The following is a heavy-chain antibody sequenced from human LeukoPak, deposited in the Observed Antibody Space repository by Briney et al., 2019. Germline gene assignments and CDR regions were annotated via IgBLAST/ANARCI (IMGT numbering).Heavy chain of an antibody. D-gene: IGHD6-6*01. CDR3: ARGSVAARRFDY. V-gene: IGHV4-30-2*01. CDR1: GGSISSGGYY. Sequence: SETLSLTCTVSGGSISSGGYYWNWIRQPPGKGLEWIGYIYHSGSTYYNPSLKGRVTISVDRSKNQFSLKLSSVTAADTAVYYCARGSVAARRFDYWGQGTLVTVSS. J-gene: IGHJ4*02. CDR2: IYHSGST.